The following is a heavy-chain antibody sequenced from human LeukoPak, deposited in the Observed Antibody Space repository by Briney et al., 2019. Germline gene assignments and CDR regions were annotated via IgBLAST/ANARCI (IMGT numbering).Heavy chain of an antibody. V-gene: IGHV3-23*01. CDR1: GFTFSSYG. CDR3: AKASNKLIYGLVIAYLFDP. CDR2: ISGSGGST. D-gene: IGHD3/OR15-3a*01. J-gene: IGHJ5*02. Sequence: GGSLRLSCADSGFTFSSYGMGWGRQAPGKGLEWVSAISGSGGSTYYADSVKGRFTISRDNSKNRLYLQMNSLRAEDTAVYYCAKASNKLIYGLVIAYLFDPWGQGTLVTVSS.